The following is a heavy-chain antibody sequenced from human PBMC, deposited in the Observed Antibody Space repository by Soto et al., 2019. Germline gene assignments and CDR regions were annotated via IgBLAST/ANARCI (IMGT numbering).Heavy chain of an antibody. CDR1: GGSISSGDYY. J-gene: IGHJ6*02. Sequence: PSETLSLTCTVSGGSISSGDYYWSWIRQPPGKGLEWIGSIYYSGSTYYNPSLKSRVTISVDTSKQEFSLRLSSVTASDTAVYYCARHLPGSYYYGMDVWGQGTTVTVSS. V-gene: IGHV4-39*01. CDR2: IYYSGST. D-gene: IGHD2-2*01. CDR3: ARHLPGSYYYGMDV.